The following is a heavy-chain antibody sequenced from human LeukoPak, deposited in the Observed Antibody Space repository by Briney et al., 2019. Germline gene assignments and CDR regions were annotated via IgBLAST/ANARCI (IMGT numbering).Heavy chain of an antibody. D-gene: IGHD3-10*01. CDR2: IIPIFGTA. Sequence: ASVEVSCKASGDTFSGYAISWVRQAPGQGLEWMGGIIPIFGTANYAQKFQGRVTITADESTSTAYMELSSLRSEDTAVYYCARGGITMVRGVITPYYFDSWGQGTLVTVSS. V-gene: IGHV1-69*13. CDR1: GDTFSGYA. J-gene: IGHJ4*02. CDR3: ARGGITMVRGVITPYYFDS.